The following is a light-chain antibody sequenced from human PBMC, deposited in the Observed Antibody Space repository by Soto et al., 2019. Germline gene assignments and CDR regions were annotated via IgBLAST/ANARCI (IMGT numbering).Light chain of an antibody. CDR2: GNS. J-gene: IGLJ1*01. Sequence: QSVLTHPPSVSGAPGQRVTISCTGSSSNIGAGYDVHWYQQLPGTAPKLLIYGNSNRPSGVPDRFSGSKSGPSASRAITGLQAEDEADYYCQSYDSSLSAPYVFGTGTKVTVL. CDR1: SSNIGAGYD. V-gene: IGLV1-40*01. CDR3: QSYDSSLSAPYV.